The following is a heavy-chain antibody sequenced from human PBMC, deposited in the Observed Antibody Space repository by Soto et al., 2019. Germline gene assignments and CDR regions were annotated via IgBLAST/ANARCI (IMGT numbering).Heavy chain of an antibody. V-gene: IGHV4-30-4*01. CDR1: GGSISSGDYY. J-gene: IGHJ5*02. CDR2: IYYSGST. Sequence: SETLSLTCTVSGGSISSGDYYWSWIRQPPGKGLEWIGYIYYSGSTYYNPSLKSRVTIPVDTSKNQFSLKLSSVTAADTAVYYCARDLYYYDSSGYPENWFDPWGQGALVTVSS. CDR3: ARDLYYYDSSGYPENWFDP. D-gene: IGHD3-22*01.